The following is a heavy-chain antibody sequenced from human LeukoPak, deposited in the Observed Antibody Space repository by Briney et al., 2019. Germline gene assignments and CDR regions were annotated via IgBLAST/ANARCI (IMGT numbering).Heavy chain of an antibody. CDR3: ASGGYCSGTSCPGDV. J-gene: IGHJ6*02. CDR1: GFTFSSYG. Sequence: PGRSLRLSCAASGFTFSSYGMHWVRQAPGRGLEGVAGIWYYGSKKYYADSVKGRFTIARDNSKNTLYLQITSLTAEATAVYYCASGGYCSGTSCPGDVWGQGTPVTVSS. V-gene: IGHV3-33*01. D-gene: IGHD2-2*01. CDR2: IWYYGSKK.